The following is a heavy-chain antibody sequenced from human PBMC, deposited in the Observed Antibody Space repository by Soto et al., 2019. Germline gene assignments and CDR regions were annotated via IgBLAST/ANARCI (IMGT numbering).Heavy chain of an antibody. J-gene: IGHJ5*02. CDR3: ALVSRGTSWFDP. Sequence: QITLKESGPTLVKPTQTLTLTCTFSGFSLSTSGVGVGWIRQPPGKALEWLALIYWDDEKLYNPSLRSRLPNXKXPSNKQVVLTMTNMDPVDTGTYYCALVSRGTSWFDPWGQGTLVTVSS. CDR2: IYWDDEK. CDR1: GFSLSTSGVG. D-gene: IGHD1-1*01. V-gene: IGHV2-5*02.